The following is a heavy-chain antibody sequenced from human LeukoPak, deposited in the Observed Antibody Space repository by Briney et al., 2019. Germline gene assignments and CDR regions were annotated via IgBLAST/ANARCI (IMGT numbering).Heavy chain of an antibody. CDR2: IKQDGSEK. Sequence: GGSLRLSCAAPGFTFSSYWMSWVRQAPGKGLEWVANIKQDGSEKYYVDSVKGRFTISRDNAKNSLYLQMNSLRAEDTAVYYCASEPPPRPVYYDFWSGYDYYFDYWGQGTLVTVSS. CDR3: ASEPPPRPVYYDFWSGYDYYFDY. J-gene: IGHJ4*02. D-gene: IGHD3-3*01. CDR1: GFTFSSYW. V-gene: IGHV3-7*01.